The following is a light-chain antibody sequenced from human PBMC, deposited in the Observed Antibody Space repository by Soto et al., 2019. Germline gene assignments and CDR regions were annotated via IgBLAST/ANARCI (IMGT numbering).Light chain of an antibody. CDR1: QTINSNY. J-gene: IGKJ1*01. V-gene: IGKV3-20*01. CDR3: QQYVRWP. Sequence: EIVLTQSPGTLSVSPGERATLSCRASQTINSNYLAWYQQKPGQAPSLLIYGESNMAPGIPDRFSGSGSGTDFTLTISRLEPEDSAIYYCQQYVRWPFGQGTKVEIK. CDR2: GES.